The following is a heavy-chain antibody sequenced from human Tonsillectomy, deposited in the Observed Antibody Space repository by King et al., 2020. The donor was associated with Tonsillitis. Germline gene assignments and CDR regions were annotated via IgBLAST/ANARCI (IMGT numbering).Heavy chain of an antibody. D-gene: IGHD6-6*01. CDR1: GFTFRSYA. V-gene: IGHV3-23*04. CDR3: AKDGFWSSSSK. CDR2: IRGSGGST. Sequence: VQLVESGGGLVQPGGSLRLSCAASGFTFRSYAMSWVRQAPGKGLEWVSAIRGSGGSTYYADSGKGRFTISRDNSKNTLYLQMNSLRAEDTAVYYCAKDGFWSSSSKWGQGTLVTVSS. J-gene: IGHJ4*02.